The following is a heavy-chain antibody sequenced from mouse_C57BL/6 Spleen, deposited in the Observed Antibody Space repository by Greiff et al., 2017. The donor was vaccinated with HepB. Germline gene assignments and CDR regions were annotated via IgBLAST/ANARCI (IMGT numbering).Heavy chain of an antibody. CDR2: IYPGSGNT. Sequence: VQLKQSGAELVRPGASVKLSCKASGYTFTDYYINWVKQRPGQGLEWIARIYPGSGNTYYNEKFKGKATLTAEKSSSTAYMQLSSLTSEDSAVYFCARSSVVPGYFDVWGTGTTVTVSS. D-gene: IGHD1-1*01. CDR3: ARSSVVPGYFDV. J-gene: IGHJ1*03. V-gene: IGHV1-76*01. CDR1: GYTFTDYY.